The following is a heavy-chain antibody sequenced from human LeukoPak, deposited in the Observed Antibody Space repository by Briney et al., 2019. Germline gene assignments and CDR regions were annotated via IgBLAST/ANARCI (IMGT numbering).Heavy chain of an antibody. J-gene: IGHJ4*02. CDR2: INHSEST. CDR1: GGSFSGYY. Sequence: SETLSLTCAVYGGSFSGYYWSWIRQPPGKGLEWIGEINHSESTNYNPSLKSRVTISVDTSKNQFSLKLSSVTAADTAVYYCARVPDSNYPYYFDYWGQGTLVTVSS. V-gene: IGHV4-34*01. CDR3: ARVPDSNYPYYFDY. D-gene: IGHD4-11*01.